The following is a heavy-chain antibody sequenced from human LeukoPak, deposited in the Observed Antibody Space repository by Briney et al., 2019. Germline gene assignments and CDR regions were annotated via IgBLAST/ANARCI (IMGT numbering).Heavy chain of an antibody. CDR3: ARDSPEVTGTVDY. J-gene: IGHJ4*02. D-gene: IGHD6-19*01. CDR1: GFTFSSYG. Sequence: PGGSQRLSCAASGFTFSSYGMHWVRQAPGKGLEWVAVIWYDGSDEHYADSVKGRFTISRDNSKNTAYLQMNSLRADDTAVYYCARDSPEVTGTVDYWGQGTLVTVSS. CDR2: IWYDGSDE. V-gene: IGHV3-33*01.